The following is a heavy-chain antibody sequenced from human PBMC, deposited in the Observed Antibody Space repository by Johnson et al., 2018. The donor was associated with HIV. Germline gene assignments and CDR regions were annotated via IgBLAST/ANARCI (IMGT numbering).Heavy chain of an antibody. J-gene: IGHJ3*02. CDR1: GFTVSSNY. Sequence: QMLLVESGGGLVQPGGSLRLSCAASGFTVSSNYMNWVRQAPGQGLEWVAFIRYDGSNTYYGDSMKGRLTISRDNSKNTLFLQMNSLRAEDTAVYYCAKGSGWYSAFDIWGQGTMVTVSS. V-gene: IGHV3-30*02. CDR3: AKGSGWYSAFDI. D-gene: IGHD6-19*01. CDR2: IRYDGSNT.